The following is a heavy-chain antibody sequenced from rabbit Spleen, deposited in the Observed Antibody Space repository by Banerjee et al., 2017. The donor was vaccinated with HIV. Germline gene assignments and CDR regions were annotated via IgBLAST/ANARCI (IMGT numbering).Heavy chain of an antibody. V-gene: IGHV1S40*01. Sequence: QSLEESGGDLVKPGASLTLTCTASGFSFSSSDYMCWVRQAPGKRPEWISCIDTGSSGFTYFATWAKGRFTCSKASSTTVTLQMTRLTAADTATYFCARDTSSSFSSYGMDLWGQGTLVTVS. CDR3: ARDTSSSFSSYGMDL. J-gene: IGHJ6*01. D-gene: IGHD1-1*01. CDR1: GFSFSSSDY. CDR2: IDTGSSGFT.